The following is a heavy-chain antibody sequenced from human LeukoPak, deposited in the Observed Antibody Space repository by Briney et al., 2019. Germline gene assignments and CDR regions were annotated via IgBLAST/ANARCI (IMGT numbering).Heavy chain of an antibody. J-gene: IGHJ4*02. CDR1: GGTFSSYT. D-gene: IGHD3-16*01. CDR3: ARDLELGEPLDY. V-gene: IGHV1-69*04. Sequence: GSSVKVSCKASGGTFSSYTISWVRQAPGQGLEWMGRIIPILGIANYAQKFQGRVTITADKSTSTAYMELSSLRSEDTAVYYCARDLELGEPLDYWGQGTLVTVS. CDR2: IIPILGIA.